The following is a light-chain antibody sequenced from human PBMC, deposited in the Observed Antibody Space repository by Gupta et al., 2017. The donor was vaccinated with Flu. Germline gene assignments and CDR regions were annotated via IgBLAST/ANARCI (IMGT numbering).Light chain of an antibody. J-gene: IGKJ2*03. V-gene: IGKV1-5*03. Sequence: DIQMTQSPSTLSASVGDRVTITCRASQSISNWLAWYQQKPGKAPKLLIYKASSLESGVPSRFSGSGYGTEFTLTISSRQPDDLATYYCQQYNCYSMYSFGQGTKLEIK. CDR1: QSISNW. CDR3: QQYNCYSMYS. CDR2: KAS.